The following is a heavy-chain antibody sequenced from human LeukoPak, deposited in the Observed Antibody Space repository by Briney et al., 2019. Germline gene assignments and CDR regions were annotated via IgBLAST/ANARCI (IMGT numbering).Heavy chain of an antibody. CDR2: ISTSGDST. CDR1: GFTFSNYA. J-gene: IGHJ4*02. D-gene: IGHD1-26*01. CDR3: ARGRGSPYYFDC. Sequence: GESLRLSCAASGFTFSNYAMTWVRQAPGKGLEWVSSISTSGDSTAYAASVKGRFTISRDNSKNTLCLQLNSLRAEDTAVYYCARGRGSPYYFDCWGQGTLVTVSS. V-gene: IGHV3-23*01.